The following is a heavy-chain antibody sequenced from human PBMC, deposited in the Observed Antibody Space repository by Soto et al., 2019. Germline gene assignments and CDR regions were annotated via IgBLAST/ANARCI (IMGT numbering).Heavy chain of an antibody. CDR1: GYTLTELS. D-gene: IGHD1-26*01. CDR3: APDRESSGTSYYYYGLDV. Sequence: GASVKVSCKVSGYTLTELSMHWVRQAPGKGLEWMGGFDPEDGETIYAQKFQGRVTMTEDTSTDTAYMELSSLRSEDTAVYYCAPDRESSGTSYYYYGLDVWGQGTTVTVSS. V-gene: IGHV1-24*01. J-gene: IGHJ6*02. CDR2: FDPEDGET.